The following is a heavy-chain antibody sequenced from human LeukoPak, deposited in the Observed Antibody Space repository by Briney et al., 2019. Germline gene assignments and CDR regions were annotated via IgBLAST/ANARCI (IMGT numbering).Heavy chain of an antibody. Sequence: SETLSLTCTVSGGSISNYYWSWIRQPPGKGLEWIGYIYYSGTTNYNPSLKSRVTILVDTSKNQFSLKLSSVTAADTAVYYCAREGSYHSPFDYWGQGTLATVSS. V-gene: IGHV4-59*01. J-gene: IGHJ4*02. D-gene: IGHD1-26*01. CDR3: AREGSYHSPFDY. CDR2: IYYSGTT. CDR1: GGSISNYY.